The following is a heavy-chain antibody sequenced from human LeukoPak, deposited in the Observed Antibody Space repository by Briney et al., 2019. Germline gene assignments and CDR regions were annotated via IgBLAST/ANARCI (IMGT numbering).Heavy chain of an antibody. CDR3: ARSDDIVDIDY. CDR1: GYSFTSYW. J-gene: IGHJ4*02. D-gene: IGHD3-22*01. Sequence: GESLKISGKGSGYSFTSYWISWVRQMPGKGLEWMGISYPADSDTRYSPSFQGQVTISADKSISTAYLQWSSLKASDTAMYYCARSDDIVDIDYWGQGTLVTVSS. CDR2: SYPADSDT. V-gene: IGHV5-51*01.